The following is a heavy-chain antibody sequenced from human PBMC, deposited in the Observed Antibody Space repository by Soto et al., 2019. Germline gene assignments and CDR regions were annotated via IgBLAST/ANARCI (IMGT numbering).Heavy chain of an antibody. CDR3: ARVAPHNWFDS. Sequence: EVQLVESGGGLVQPGGSLRLSCVASGFTFSSYSMNWVRQAPGKGLEWVSYISSGSSTIYYADSVKGRFTISRDNARNSLYLQMNILRDEDTAVYYCARVAPHNWFDSWGQGTLVTVSS. V-gene: IGHV3-48*02. D-gene: IGHD3-3*02. CDR1: GFTFSSYS. J-gene: IGHJ5*01. CDR2: ISSGSSTI.